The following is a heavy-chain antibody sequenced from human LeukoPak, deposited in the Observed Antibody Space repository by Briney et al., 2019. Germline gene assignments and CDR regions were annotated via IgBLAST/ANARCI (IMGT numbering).Heavy chain of an antibody. CDR2: INPHNSLT. CDR3: ARYSGYNYTLDS. CDR1: GYIFTGYY. Sequence: ASVKVSCKASGYIFTGYYIHWVRQAPGQGLEWMGWINPHNSLTNYVQSFQGRVTMTRVTSITTAYMELSNLTSDDTAVYFCARYSGYNYTLDSWGQGTLVTVSS. D-gene: IGHD5-12*01. J-gene: IGHJ4*02. V-gene: IGHV1-2*02.